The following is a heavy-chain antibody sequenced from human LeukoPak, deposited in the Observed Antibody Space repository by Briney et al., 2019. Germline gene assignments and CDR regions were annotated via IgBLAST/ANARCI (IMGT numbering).Heavy chain of an antibody. V-gene: IGHV4-59*01. CDR2: IYYSGST. D-gene: IGHD5-24*01. Sequence: SETLSLTCTVSGGSISSYYWSWIRQPPGKGLEWIGYIYYSGSTNYNPSLKSRVTISVDTSKNQFSLKLSSVTAADTAVYYCARDSRDGYILAYWGQGTLVTVSS. CDR3: ARDSRDGYILAY. CDR1: GGSISSYY. J-gene: IGHJ4*02.